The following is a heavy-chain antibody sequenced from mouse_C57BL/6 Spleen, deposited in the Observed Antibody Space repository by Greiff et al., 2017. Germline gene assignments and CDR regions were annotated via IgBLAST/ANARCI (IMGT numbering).Heavy chain of an antibody. D-gene: IGHD2-1*01. CDR1: GYTFTSYW. CDR3: ARRDGNYGYFDY. CDR2: INPSSGYT. J-gene: IGHJ2*01. Sequence: QVHVKQSGAELAKPGASVKLSCKASGYTFTSYWMHWVKQRPGQGLEWIGYINPSSGYTKYNQKFKDKATLTADKSSRTAYMQLSSLTYEDSAVYYCARRDGNYGYFDYWGQGTTLTVSS. V-gene: IGHV1-7*01.